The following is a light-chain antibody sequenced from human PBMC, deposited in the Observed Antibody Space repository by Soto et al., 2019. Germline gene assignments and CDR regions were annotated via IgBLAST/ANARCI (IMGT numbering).Light chain of an antibody. CDR3: SSYTSSSTPLVV. J-gene: IGLJ2*01. V-gene: IGLV2-14*01. CDR2: DVS. Sequence: QSALTQPASVSGSPGQSITISCTGTSSDVGGYNYVSWYQQHPGKALKLMIYDVSNRPSGVSNRFSGSKSGNTASLTISGLQAEDEADYYCSSYTSSSTPLVVFGGGTKVTVL. CDR1: SSDVGGYNY.